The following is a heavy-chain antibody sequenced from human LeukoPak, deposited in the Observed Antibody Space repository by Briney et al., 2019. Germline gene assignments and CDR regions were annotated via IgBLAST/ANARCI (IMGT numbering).Heavy chain of an antibody. D-gene: IGHD3-10*01. J-gene: IGHJ4*02. Sequence: YPGGSLRLSCAASGFTFSSYSMNWVRQAPGKGLEWVSSISSSSSYIYYADSVKGRFTISRDNAKNSLYLQMSSLRAEDTAVYYCARSGELQSYYFDYWGQGTLVTVSS. V-gene: IGHV3-21*01. CDR3: ARSGELQSYYFDY. CDR1: GFTFSSYS. CDR2: ISSSSSYI.